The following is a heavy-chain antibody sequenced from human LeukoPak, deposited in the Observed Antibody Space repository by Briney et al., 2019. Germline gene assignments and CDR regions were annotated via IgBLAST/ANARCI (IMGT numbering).Heavy chain of an antibody. Sequence: GGSLRLSCAASGFTFSSYAMHWVRQAPGKGLEWVAVISYDGSNKYYADSVKGRFTISRDNSKNTLYLQMNSLRAEDTAVYYCARAGGSDYCDSSGIRVFDYWGQGTLVTVSS. CDR1: GFTFSSYA. CDR2: ISYDGSNK. J-gene: IGHJ4*02. V-gene: IGHV3-30*01. CDR3: ARAGGSDYCDSSGIRVFDY. D-gene: IGHD3-22*01.